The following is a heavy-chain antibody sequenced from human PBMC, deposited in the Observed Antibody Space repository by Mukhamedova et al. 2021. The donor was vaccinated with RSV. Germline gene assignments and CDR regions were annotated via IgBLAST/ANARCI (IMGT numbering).Heavy chain of an antibody. CDR3: ARGLRARRPYDFWSGYYLGYVRGAFDI. J-gene: IGHJ3*02. V-gene: IGHV4-30-2*05. CDR2: GST. Sequence: GSTYYNPSLKSRVTISVDTSKNQFSLKLSSVTAADTAVYYCARGLRARRPYDFWSGYYLGYVRGAFDIWGQGTMVTVSS. D-gene: IGHD3-3*01.